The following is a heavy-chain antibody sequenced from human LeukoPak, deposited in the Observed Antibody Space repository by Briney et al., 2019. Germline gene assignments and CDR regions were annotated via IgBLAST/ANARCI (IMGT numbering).Heavy chain of an antibody. V-gene: IGHV3-66*01. CDR3: ARALNWKEYYFDF. D-gene: IGHD1-20*01. CDR1: GFTVRGTY. CDR2: IYSGGST. J-gene: IGHJ4*02. Sequence: PGGSLRLSCEVSGFTVRGTYMTWVRQAPGKGLEWVSVIYSGGSTYYAGSVKGRFIISRDNSKNTLYLHMNSLRAEDTAVYYCARALNWKEYYFDFWGQGALVTVSS.